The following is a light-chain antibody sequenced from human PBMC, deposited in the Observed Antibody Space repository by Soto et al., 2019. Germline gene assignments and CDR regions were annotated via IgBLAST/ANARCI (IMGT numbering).Light chain of an antibody. V-gene: IGKV1-12*01. Sequence: DIQMTQSPSSVSASVGDRVIINCRASQGIGIWLAWYQQKPGIAPKLLIYSASNLESGVPSRFSGSGSGTDFTLTISSLQPEGFATYYCLQTNDFPLPVGPGTRVDI. J-gene: IGKJ3*01. CDR2: SAS. CDR3: LQTNDFPLP. CDR1: QGIGIW.